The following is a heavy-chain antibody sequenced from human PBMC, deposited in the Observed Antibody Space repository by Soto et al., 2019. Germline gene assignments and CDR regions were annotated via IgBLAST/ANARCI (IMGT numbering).Heavy chain of an antibody. D-gene: IGHD6-25*01. Sequence: QVQLVQSGAEVKKPGASVKVSCKASGYTFTSYGISWVRQAPGQGREGKAWISAYNGNTKYVQKFQGRVPMTTDTSTSTAYMELRSLRSDDTAVYYCARDAAAGLNDYWGQGTLVTVSS. CDR1: GYTFTSYG. V-gene: IGHV1-18*01. CDR2: ISAYNGNT. CDR3: ARDAAAGLNDY. J-gene: IGHJ4*02.